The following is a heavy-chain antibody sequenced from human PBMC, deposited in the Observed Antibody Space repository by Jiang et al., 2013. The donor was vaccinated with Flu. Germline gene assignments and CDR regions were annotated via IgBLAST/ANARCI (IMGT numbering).Heavy chain of an antibody. V-gene: IGHV6-1*01. Sequence: DLEWLGRTYYRSQWFNDYPVSVQSRITINPDTSKNQFSLHLNSVTPEDTAVYYCARAMTVSGTYDYWGQGTLVSVSS. D-gene: IGHD6-19*01. J-gene: IGHJ4*02. CDR2: TYYRSQWFN. CDR3: ARAMTVSGTYDY.